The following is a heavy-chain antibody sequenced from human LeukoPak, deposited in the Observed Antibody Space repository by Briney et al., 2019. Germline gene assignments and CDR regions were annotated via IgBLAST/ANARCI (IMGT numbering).Heavy chain of an antibody. V-gene: IGHV3-7*04. CDR3: ARGMSTGEY. J-gene: IGHJ4*02. D-gene: IGHD3-16*01. CDR1: GFTLSSYW. CDR2: INQDGSEK. Sequence: GGSLRLSCAASGFTLSSYWMSWVRQPPGKGLEWVANINQDGSEKYYVDSVKGRFTISRDNAKNSLYLQMNSLRAEDTAVYYCARGMSTGEYWGQGTLVTVSS.